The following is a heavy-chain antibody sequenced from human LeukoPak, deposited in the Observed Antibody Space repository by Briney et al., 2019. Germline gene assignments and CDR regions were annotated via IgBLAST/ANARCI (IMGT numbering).Heavy chain of an antibody. J-gene: IGHJ4*02. CDR3: ARADSGYDCRSDY. D-gene: IGHD5-12*01. CDR2: IYYSGST. Sequence: SETLSLTCTVSGGSISSYYWSWIRRPPGKGLEWIGYIYYSGSTNYNPSLKSRVTISVDTSKNQFSLKLSSVTAADTAVYYCARADSGYDCRSDYWGQGTLVTVSS. CDR1: GGSISSYY. V-gene: IGHV4-59*01.